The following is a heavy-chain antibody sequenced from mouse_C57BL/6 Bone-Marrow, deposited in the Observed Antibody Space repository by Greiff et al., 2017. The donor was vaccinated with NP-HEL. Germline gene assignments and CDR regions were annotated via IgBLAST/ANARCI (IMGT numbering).Heavy chain of an antibody. J-gene: IGHJ2*01. Sequence: QVTLKESGPGILQPSQTLSLTCSFSGFSLSTFGMGVGWIRQPSGKGLEWLAHIWWDDDKYYNPALKSRLTISKDTSKNQVFLKIDNVDTADTATYYCAYYEYLYYFDYWGQGTTLTVSS. CDR3: AYYEYLYYFDY. V-gene: IGHV8-8*01. CDR2: IWWDDDK. D-gene: IGHD2-4*01. CDR1: GFSLSTFGMG.